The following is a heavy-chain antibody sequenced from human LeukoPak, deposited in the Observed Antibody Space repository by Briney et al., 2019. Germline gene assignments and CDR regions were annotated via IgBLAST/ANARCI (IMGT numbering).Heavy chain of an antibody. CDR2: IIPIFGTA. Sequence: SVKVSCKASGGTFSSYAISWVRQAPGQGLEWMGGIIPIFGTANYAQKFQGRVTITADESTSTAYMELSSLRSEDTAAYYCAREDGGDGYKSFDYWGQGTLVTVSS. J-gene: IGHJ4*02. CDR3: AREDGGDGYKSFDY. CDR1: GGTFSSYA. D-gene: IGHD5-24*01. V-gene: IGHV1-69*13.